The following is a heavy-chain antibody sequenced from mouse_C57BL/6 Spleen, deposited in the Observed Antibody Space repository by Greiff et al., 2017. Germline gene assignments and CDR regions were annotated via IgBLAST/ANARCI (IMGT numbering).Heavy chain of an antibody. D-gene: IGHD3-2*01. V-gene: IGHV1-82*01. CDR2: IYPGDGDT. CDR3: ASDSTCYCDY. CDR1: GYAFTSSW. Sequence: QVQLQQSGPELVKPGASVKISCKASGYAFTSSWMNWVKQRPGKGLEWIGRIYPGDGDTNYNGKFKGKATLTVDKSSSTAYMQLSSLTSEDSAVYCCASDSTCYCDYWGTGTTVTVAS. J-gene: IGHJ1*03.